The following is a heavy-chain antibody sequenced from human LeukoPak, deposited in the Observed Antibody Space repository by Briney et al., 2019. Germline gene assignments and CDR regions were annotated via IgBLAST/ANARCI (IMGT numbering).Heavy chain of an antibody. V-gene: IGHV3-33*01. CDR1: GFTFSSYG. J-gene: IGHJ4*02. D-gene: IGHD3-3*01. CDR2: IWYDGSNK. CDR3: ARASVVGYDFWSGYHYYFDY. Sequence: GRSLRLSCAASGFTFSSYGMHWVRQAPGKGLEWVAVIWYDGSNKYYADSVKGRFTISRDNAKNSLYLQMNSLRAEDTAVYYCARASVVGYDFWSGYHYYFDYWGQGTLVTVSS.